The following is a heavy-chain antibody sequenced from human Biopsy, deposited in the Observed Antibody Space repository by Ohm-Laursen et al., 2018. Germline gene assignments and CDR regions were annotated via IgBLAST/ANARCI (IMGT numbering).Heavy chain of an antibody. D-gene: IGHD3-10*01. CDR3: ARGYSRRVSIFEASIYWFDT. CDR1: GYTLTELS. Sequence: ASVKVSCKVSGYTLTELSMHWVRQAPGKGLEWMGGFAPVIGKTVYAQNFQARVSMTEDTSTDTAYMELRSLRSEDTAVYYCARGYSRRVSIFEASIYWFDTWGQGTLVTVSS. CDR2: FAPVIGKT. V-gene: IGHV1-24*01. J-gene: IGHJ5*02.